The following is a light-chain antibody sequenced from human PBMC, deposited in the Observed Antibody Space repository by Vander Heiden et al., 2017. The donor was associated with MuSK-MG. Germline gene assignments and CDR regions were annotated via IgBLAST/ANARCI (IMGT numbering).Light chain of an antibody. CDR3: QQGIYWPLT. CDR2: DAS. CDR1: QSVSSN. V-gene: IGKV3-11*01. Sequence: EIVFTQSPAHMSFSPGDTATLSCRASQSVSSNLAWYQQKPGQAPRLLIYDASNRFTGLPARFRGSGSVTDFTLTISSLEPEDFEVYSFQQGIYWPLTFGGGTKLEIK. J-gene: IGKJ4*01.